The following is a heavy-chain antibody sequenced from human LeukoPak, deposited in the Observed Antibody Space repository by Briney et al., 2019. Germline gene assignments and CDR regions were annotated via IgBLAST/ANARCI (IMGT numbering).Heavy chain of an antibody. CDR3: ARGGGDYTSRYYMGV. CDR2: MSGTGKTI. Sequence: GGSLRLSCAASGFTFSDFYMHWIRQAPGKGLEWVSYMSGTGKTISDADSLKGRFTISRDNTKNLLFLQVNTLRIEDTATYYCARGGGDYTSRYYMGVWGKGTTVTVSS. D-gene: IGHD3-3*01. V-gene: IGHV3-11*04. J-gene: IGHJ6*03. CDR1: GFTFSDFY.